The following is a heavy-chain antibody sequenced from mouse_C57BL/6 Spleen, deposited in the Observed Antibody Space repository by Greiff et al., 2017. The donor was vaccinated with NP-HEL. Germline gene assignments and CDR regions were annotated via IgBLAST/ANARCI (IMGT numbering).Heavy chain of an antibody. CDR1: GYAFSSSW. CDR3: ARSTFFAY. Sequence: QVQLQQSGPELVKPGASVKISCKASGYAFSSSWMNWVKQRPGKGLEWIGRIYPGDGDTNYNGKFKGKATLTADKSSSTAYMQLSSLTSEDSAVYFCARSTFFAYWGQGTLVTVSA. J-gene: IGHJ3*01. V-gene: IGHV1-82*01. CDR2: IYPGDGDT.